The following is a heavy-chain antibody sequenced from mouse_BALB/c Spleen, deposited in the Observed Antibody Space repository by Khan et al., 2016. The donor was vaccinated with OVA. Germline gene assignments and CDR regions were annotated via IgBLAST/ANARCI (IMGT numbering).Heavy chain of an antibody. D-gene: IGHD1-1*02. Sequence: QVQLKQSGPGLVAPSQSLSITCTVSGFSLTDYGVSWIRQPPGKGLEWLGVIWGGGSTYYTSVLKSRLSISKDNSKSQVFLKMISLQTDVTAIYYCAKGIWSYYFTLDYWGQGTSVTVSS. CDR1: GFSLTDYG. V-gene: IGHV2-6-5*01. CDR2: IWGGGST. CDR3: AKGIWSYYFTLDY. J-gene: IGHJ4*01.